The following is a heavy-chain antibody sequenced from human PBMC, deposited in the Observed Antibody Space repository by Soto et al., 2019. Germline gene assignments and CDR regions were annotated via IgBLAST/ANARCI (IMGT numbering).Heavy chain of an antibody. V-gene: IGHV4-39*02. D-gene: IGHD3-9*01. Sequence: PSETLSLTCTVSGGSISSSTYYWGWIRQPPGEGLEWIATIYYSGTTYYNPSLKSRVTMTTDTSTSTAYMELRSLRSDDTAVYYCARGWDDILTGYSYWGQGTLVTVSS. CDR1: GGSISSSTYY. CDR2: IYYSGTT. CDR3: ARGWDDILTGYSY. J-gene: IGHJ4*02.